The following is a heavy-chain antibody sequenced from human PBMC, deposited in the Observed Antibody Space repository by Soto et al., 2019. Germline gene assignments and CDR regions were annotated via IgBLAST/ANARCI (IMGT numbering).Heavy chain of an antibody. CDR1: VGSISSGDYY. J-gene: IGHJ5*02. V-gene: IGHV4-30-4*01. CDR2: IYYSGST. CDR3: ARSLYNSNDMRGHWFDP. Sequence: SETLSLTCTVSVGSISSGDYYWSWIRQPPGKGLEWIGYIYYSGSTYYNPSLKSRVTISVDTSKNQFSLKLSSVTAADTAVYYCARSLYNSNDMRGHWFDPWGQGTLVTVSS. D-gene: IGHD1-20*01.